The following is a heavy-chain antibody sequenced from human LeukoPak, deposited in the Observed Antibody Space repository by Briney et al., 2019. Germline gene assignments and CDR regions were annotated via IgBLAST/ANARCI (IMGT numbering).Heavy chain of an antibody. CDR3: AREVAAAELATNWFDP. J-gene: IGHJ5*02. D-gene: IGHD6-13*01. V-gene: IGHV3-48*01. Sequence: PGGSLRLTCAASGFTFSSYSMNWVRQAPGKGLEWVSYISSSSSTIYYADSVKGRFTISRDNAKNSLYLQMNSLRAEDTAVYYCAREVAAAELATNWFDPWGQGTLVTVSS. CDR2: ISSSSSTI. CDR1: GFTFSSYS.